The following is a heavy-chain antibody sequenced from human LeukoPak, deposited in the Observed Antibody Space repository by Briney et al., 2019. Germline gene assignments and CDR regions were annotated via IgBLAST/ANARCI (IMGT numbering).Heavy chain of an antibody. V-gene: IGHV4-34*01. CDR1: GGSFSDDY. Sequence: PSETLSLTCAVYGGSFSDDYWSWIRQPPGKGLEWIGEINHSGSTNYNPSLKSRVTISVDTSKNQFSLKVSSVTAADTAVYYCARVSSGSLGYWGQGTLVTVSS. CDR2: INHSGST. J-gene: IGHJ4*02. CDR3: ARVSSGSLGY. D-gene: IGHD6-13*01.